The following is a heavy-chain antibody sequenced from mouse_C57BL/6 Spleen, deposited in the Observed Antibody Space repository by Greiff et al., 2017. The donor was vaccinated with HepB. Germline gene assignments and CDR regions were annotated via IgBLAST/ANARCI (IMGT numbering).Heavy chain of an antibody. J-gene: IGHJ4*01. CDR3: TRRGYYERAMDY. CDR2: ISSGGDYI. Sequence: DVHLVESGEGLVKPGGSLKLSCAASGFTFSSYAMSWVRQTPEKRLEWVAYISSGGDYIYYADTVKGRFTISRDNARNTLYLQMSSLKSEDTAMYYCTRRGYYERAMDYWGQGTSVTVSS. CDR1: GFTFSSYA. D-gene: IGHD2-4*01. V-gene: IGHV5-9-1*02.